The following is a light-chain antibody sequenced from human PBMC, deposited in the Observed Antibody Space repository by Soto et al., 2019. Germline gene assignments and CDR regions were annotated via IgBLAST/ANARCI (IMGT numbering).Light chain of an antibody. V-gene: IGLV1-40*01. J-gene: IGLJ2*01. CDR3: QSYATSLSSLV. Sequence: QSVLTQPPSVSGAPGQRVTISCTGSSSNIGTDSDVHWYQFLPGTAPKLLVYENNNRPSGVSDRFSGSKSGTSASLAITGLHAEDEADYYCQSYATSLSSLVFGGGTKLTVL. CDR2: ENN. CDR1: SSNIGTDSD.